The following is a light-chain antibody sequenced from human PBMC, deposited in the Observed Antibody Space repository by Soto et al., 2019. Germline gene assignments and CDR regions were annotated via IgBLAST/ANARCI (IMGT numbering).Light chain of an antibody. Sequence: EIVMTQSPATLSVSPGETASLSCRASQSAGNFLAWYQQKPGQAPRLLLYGAPTRATGIPDRFSGSASETDFTLTINRLEPEDSAVYYCQQYASAPFSLGPGTKVDI. CDR3: QQYASAPFS. J-gene: IGKJ3*01. CDR1: QSAGNF. CDR2: GAP. V-gene: IGKV3-20*01.